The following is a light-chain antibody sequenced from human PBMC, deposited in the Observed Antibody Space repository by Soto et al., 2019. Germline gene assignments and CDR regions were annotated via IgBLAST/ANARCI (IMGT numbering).Light chain of an antibody. J-gene: IGKJ5*01. CDR2: AAS. CDR1: QHISRW. Sequence: DIQMTQSPSSVSASIGDTVTISCRVSQHISRWLAWYQQKPGQAPKLLISAASDLKSGVPSRFSGSGSGTDFTLTISSLQPEDFATYYCQQADSFPFTFGHGTRLDIK. V-gene: IGKV1-12*02. CDR3: QQADSFPFT.